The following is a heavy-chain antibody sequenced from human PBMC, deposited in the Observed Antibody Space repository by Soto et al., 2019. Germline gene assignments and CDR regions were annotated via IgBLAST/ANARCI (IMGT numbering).Heavy chain of an antibody. CDR3: ANVRVGYGLDY. V-gene: IGHV3-30*18. J-gene: IGHJ4*02. Sequence: QVQLVESGGGVVQPGRSLRLSCAASGFTFSSYGMHWVRQAPGKGLEWVAVISYDGSNKYYADSVKGRFTISRDNSKNTLYLQMKSLRAEDTAVYYCANVRVGYGLDYWGKGPLVTVSS. CDR1: GFTFSSYG. D-gene: IGHD5-18*01. CDR2: ISYDGSNK.